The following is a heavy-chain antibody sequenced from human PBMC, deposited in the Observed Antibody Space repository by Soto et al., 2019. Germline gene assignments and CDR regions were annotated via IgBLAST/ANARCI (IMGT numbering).Heavy chain of an antibody. Sequence: QVQLQESGPGLVKPSETLSLTCIVSGDSVTTGSYFWSWIRQPPGKGLEWIGYIQASGSTNYNTSLKSRVSISLDTSKNQFSLMLTSVTAADTAIYYCMRTNSRGHWAAWYWGQGTLVTVSS. J-gene: IGHJ4*02. CDR1: GDSVTTGSYF. CDR2: IQASGST. D-gene: IGHD3-22*01. V-gene: IGHV4-61*01. CDR3: MRTNSRGHWAAWY.